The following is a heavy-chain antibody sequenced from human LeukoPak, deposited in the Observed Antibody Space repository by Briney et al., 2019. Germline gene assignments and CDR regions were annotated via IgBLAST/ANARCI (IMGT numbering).Heavy chain of an antibody. CDR3: ETVDV. V-gene: IGHV3-7*02. J-gene: IGHJ6*02. Sequence: PGGSLRLSCVGSGFSFSSNWMTWFRQAPGKGPEWVANIKEDGSQKYYVDSVKGRFIISRDNAKNSLYLQMNNLRAEDTAMYYCETVDVWGQGTTVTVSS. CDR1: GFSFSSNW. CDR2: IKEDGSQK.